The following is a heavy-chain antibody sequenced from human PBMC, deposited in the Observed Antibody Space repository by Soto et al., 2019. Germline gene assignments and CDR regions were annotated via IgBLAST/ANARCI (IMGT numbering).Heavy chain of an antibody. Sequence: GGSLRLSCEASGFTFSTFWMHWVRQPPGKGLVWVSRINGDGTSTNYADSVKGRFTISRDNAKNTLYLQMNSLTAEDTAVYFCVRDRDTYGLSFFDYWGQGTLVTVSS. CDR2: INGDGTST. J-gene: IGHJ4*02. D-gene: IGHD5-18*01. CDR1: GFTFSTFW. V-gene: IGHV3-74*01. CDR3: VRDRDTYGLSFFDY.